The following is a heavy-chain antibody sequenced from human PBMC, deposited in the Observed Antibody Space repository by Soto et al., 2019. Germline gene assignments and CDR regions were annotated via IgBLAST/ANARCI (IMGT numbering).Heavy chain of an antibody. Sequence: QVQLVQSGAEVKKPGASVKISCKASGYTFTRYYMHWVRQAPGQGLEWMGIINPSGGSTNYAQKFQGRVTMTRDTSTSTVYMEVSSLRSEDTAVYYCARDLILGLTGFDSWGQGTLVTVSS. CDR3: ARDLILGLTGFDS. V-gene: IGHV1-46*03. CDR1: GYTFTRYY. J-gene: IGHJ4*02. CDR2: INPSGGST. D-gene: IGHD7-27*01.